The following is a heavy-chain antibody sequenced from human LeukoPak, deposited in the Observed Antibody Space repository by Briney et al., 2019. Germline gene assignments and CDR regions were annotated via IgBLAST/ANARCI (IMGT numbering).Heavy chain of an antibody. D-gene: IGHD5-18*01. CDR2: INPNSGGT. J-gene: IGHJ4*02. V-gene: IGHV1-2*02. Sequence: ASEKVSCKASGYTFTGYYMHWVRQAPGQGLEWMGWINPNSGGTNYAQKFQGRVTMTRDTSISTAYMDLSRLRSDDTAVYYCAKASEIQLWPSYVDYWGREPWSPSPQ. CDR1: GYTFTGYY. CDR3: AKASEIQLWPSYVDY.